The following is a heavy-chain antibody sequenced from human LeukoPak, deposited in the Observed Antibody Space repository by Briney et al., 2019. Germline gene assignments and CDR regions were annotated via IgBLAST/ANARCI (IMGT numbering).Heavy chain of an antibody. D-gene: IGHD7-27*01. CDR1: GFTFSSYW. CDR3: ARASLGWFDP. Sequence: GGSLRLSCAASGFTFSSYWMSWARQALGKGLEWVASIDQDGSDKFSVGSVKGRFTISRDNARNSMYLQMSSLRAEDTAVYFCARASLGWFDPWGQGTLVTVSS. J-gene: IGHJ5*02. V-gene: IGHV3-7*01. CDR2: IDQDGSDK.